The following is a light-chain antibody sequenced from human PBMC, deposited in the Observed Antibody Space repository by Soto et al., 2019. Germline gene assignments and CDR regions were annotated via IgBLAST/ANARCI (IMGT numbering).Light chain of an antibody. CDR1: QSTLHSSTNKNY. Sequence: TVMTQSPDSLAVSLGERATINCKSSQSTLHSSTNKNYLAWYQHKPGQPPKLLIYWASTRESGVPDRFSGSGSGTDFTLTISSLQAEDVAVYYCQQYSNVPFTFGPGTKVDIK. J-gene: IGKJ3*01. CDR3: QQYSNVPFT. CDR2: WAS. V-gene: IGKV4-1*01.